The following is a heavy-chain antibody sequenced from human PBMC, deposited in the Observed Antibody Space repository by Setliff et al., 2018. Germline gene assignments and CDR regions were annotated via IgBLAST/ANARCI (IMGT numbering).Heavy chain of an antibody. CDR2: IDPKNGDI. Sequence: ASVKVSCKPSGYTFTDYYIHWVRQAPGQGLEWMGWIDPKNGDIFYAPKFAGRVTMTRDTPISTVYMELSLLTSDDTAVYFCARSDHLVVDGFDVWGQGTMVTVSS. CDR1: GYTFTDYY. D-gene: IGHD3-16*01. V-gene: IGHV1-2*07. CDR3: ARSDHLVVDGFDV. J-gene: IGHJ3*01.